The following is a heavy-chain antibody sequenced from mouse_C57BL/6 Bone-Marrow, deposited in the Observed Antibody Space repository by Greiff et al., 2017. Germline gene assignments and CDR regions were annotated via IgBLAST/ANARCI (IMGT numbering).Heavy chain of an antibody. V-gene: IGHV5-17*01. CDR1: GFTFSDYG. J-gene: IGHJ3*01. Sequence: EVKLMESGGGLVKPGGSLKLSCAASGFTFSDYGMHWVRQAPEKGLEWVAYISSGSSTIYYADTVKGRFTISRDNAKNTLFLQMTSLRSEDTAMYYCARNYYGSSYPYWGQGTLVTVSA. D-gene: IGHD1-1*01. CDR3: ARNYYGSSYPY. CDR2: ISSGSSTI.